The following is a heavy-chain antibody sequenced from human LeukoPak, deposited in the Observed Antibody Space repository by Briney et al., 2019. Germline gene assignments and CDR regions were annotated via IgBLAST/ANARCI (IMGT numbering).Heavy chain of an antibody. CDR1: GFIFSDYY. CDR3: ATYRQVLLPFES. CDR2: ISSSGSTI. D-gene: IGHD2-8*02. V-gene: IGHV3-11*01. Sequence: PGGSLRLSCAASGFIFSDYYMSWIRQAPGKGLEWVSYISSSGSTIYYADSVRGRFTISRDNSKSTLSLQMNSLRADDTAIYYCATYRQVLLPFESWGQGTLVTVSS. J-gene: IGHJ4*02.